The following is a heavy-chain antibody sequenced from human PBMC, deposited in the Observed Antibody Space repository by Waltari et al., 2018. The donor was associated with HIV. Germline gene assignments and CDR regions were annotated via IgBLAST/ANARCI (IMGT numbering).Heavy chain of an antibody. V-gene: IGHV3-73*01. CDR2: STSKGDNYAT. Sequence: GQLVAPGGGLVQPGGALNVSCAASGSNLRGSHIHWVRQASGGVLEWVGRSTSKGDNYATAYAASVKGRFTISRDDSKNTADLQMNSLKTEDTAIYYCALYGFGPRYYGMDVWGQGTTVTVSS. J-gene: IGHJ6*02. CDR1: GSNLRGSH. D-gene: IGHD2-8*01. CDR3: ALYGFGPRYYGMDV.